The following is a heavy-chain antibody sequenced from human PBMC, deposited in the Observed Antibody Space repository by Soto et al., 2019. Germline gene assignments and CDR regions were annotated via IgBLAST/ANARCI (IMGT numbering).Heavy chain of an antibody. CDR2: INAGNGNT. D-gene: IGHD3-10*01. CDR1: GYTFTSYA. V-gene: IGHV1-3*01. CDR3: AIIPPIMVREFDY. J-gene: IGHJ4*02. Sequence: ASVKVSCKASGYTFTSYAMHWVRQAPGQRLEWMGWINAGNGNTKYSQKFQGRFTITRDTSASTAYMELSSLRSEDTAVYYCAIIPPIMVREFDYWGQGTLVTVSS.